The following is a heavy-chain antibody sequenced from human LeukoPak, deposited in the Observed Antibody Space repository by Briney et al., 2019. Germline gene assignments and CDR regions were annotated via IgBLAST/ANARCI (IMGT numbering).Heavy chain of an antibody. D-gene: IGHD4-17*01. Sequence: PSVTLSLTCTVSGGSISSYYWSWIRQPPGKGLEWIGYIYYSGSTNYNPSLKSRVTISVDTSKNQFSLKLSSVTAADTAVYYCARDPSYGDDAFDIWGQGTMVTASS. CDR3: ARDPSYGDDAFDI. CDR1: GGSISSYY. V-gene: IGHV4-59*01. J-gene: IGHJ3*02. CDR2: IYYSGST.